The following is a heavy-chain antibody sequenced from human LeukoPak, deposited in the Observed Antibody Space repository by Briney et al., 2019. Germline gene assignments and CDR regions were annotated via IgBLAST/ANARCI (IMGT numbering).Heavy chain of an antibody. V-gene: IGHV3-23*01. J-gene: IGHJ4*02. Sequence: GGSLRLSCAASGFTFSSYAMSWVRQAPGKGLEWVSDISASGGTTHYADSVKGRFTISRDNSKNTLYLQMNSLRAEDTAVYYCAEERMTTTSFDYWGQGTLVTVSS. CDR2: ISASGGTT. CDR1: GFTFSSYA. D-gene: IGHD4-11*01. CDR3: AEERMTTTSFDY.